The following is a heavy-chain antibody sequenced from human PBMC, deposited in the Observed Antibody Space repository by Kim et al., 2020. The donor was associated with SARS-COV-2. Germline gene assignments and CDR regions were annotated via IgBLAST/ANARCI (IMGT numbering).Heavy chain of an antibody. Sequence: ASVKVSCKASGYTFTSYYMHWVRQAPGQGLEWMGIINPSGGSTSYAQKFQGRVTMTRDTSTSTVYMELSSLRSEDTAVYYCARDSNQERITVFGVGIIGEMDVWGQGTTVTVSS. CDR1: GYTFTSYY. V-gene: IGHV1-46*01. D-gene: IGHD3-3*01. J-gene: IGHJ6*02. CDR2: INPSGGST. CDR3: ARDSNQERITVFGVGIIGEMDV.